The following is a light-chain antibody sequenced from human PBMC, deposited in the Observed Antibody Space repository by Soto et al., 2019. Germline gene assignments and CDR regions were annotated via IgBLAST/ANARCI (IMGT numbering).Light chain of an antibody. CDR3: RSYTGSSTLV. J-gene: IGLJ2*01. CDR1: SSDVGGYNY. CDR2: EVS. V-gene: IGLV2-14*01. Sequence: QSALTQPASVSGSPGQSITISCTGTSSDVGGYNYVSWYQQHPGKAPKVVIYEVSNRPSWISNRFSGSKSGNTASLTISGLQAEDEADYYCRSYTGSSTLVFGGGTKVTVL.